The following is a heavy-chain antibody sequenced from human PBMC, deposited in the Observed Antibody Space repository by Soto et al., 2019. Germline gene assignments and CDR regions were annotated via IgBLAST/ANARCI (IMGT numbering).Heavy chain of an antibody. CDR1: GFTFSSYS. V-gene: IGHV3-21*01. Sequence: GGSLRLSCAASGFTFSSYSMNWVRQAPGKGLEWVSSISSSSSYIYYADSVKGRFTISRDNAKNSLYLQMNSLRAEDTAVYYCARDSELDSSSWHQGFGAFDIWGQGTMVTVSS. CDR2: ISSSSSYI. D-gene: IGHD6-13*01. CDR3: ARDSELDSSSWHQGFGAFDI. J-gene: IGHJ3*02.